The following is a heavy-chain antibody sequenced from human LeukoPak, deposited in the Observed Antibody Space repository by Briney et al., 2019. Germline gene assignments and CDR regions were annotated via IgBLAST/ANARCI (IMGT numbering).Heavy chain of an antibody. Sequence: ASVKVSCKASGYTFTSYDINWVRQATGQGLEWMGWMNPNSGNTGYAQKFQGRVTMTRNTSISTTYMELSSLRSEDTAVYYCARGRYFYGGKNNYYYYYYMDVWGKGTTVTVSS. CDR3: ARGRYFYGGKNNYYYYYYMDV. D-gene: IGHD4-23*01. V-gene: IGHV1-8*01. J-gene: IGHJ6*03. CDR1: GYTFTSYD. CDR2: MNPNSGNT.